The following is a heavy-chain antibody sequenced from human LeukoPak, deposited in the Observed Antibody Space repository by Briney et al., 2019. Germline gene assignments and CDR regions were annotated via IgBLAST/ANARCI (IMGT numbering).Heavy chain of an antibody. V-gene: IGHV4-61*02. Sequence: SQTLSLTCTVSGGSISSGSSYWSWIRQPAGTGLEWIGRIYTSGSTNYNPSLKSRVTISVDTSKNQFSLKLSSVTAADTAMYYCANTRGSANYWGQGTLVTVSS. D-gene: IGHD1-26*01. CDR3: ANTRGSANY. CDR2: IYTSGST. CDR1: GGSISSGSSY. J-gene: IGHJ4*02.